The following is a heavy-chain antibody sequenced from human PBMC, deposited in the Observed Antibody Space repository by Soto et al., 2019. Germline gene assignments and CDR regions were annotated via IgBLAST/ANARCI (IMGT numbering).Heavy chain of an antibody. V-gene: IGHV1-69*01. CDR1: GGTFSSYA. CDR3: ARGGYCSGGSCYDYYGMDV. Sequence: QVQLVQSGAEVKKPGSSVKVSCKASGGTFSSYAISWVRQAPGQGLEWMGGIIPIFGTANYAQKFQGRVTITADESTCTADMERSSLRSEDTAVYYCARGGYCSGGSCYDYYGMDVWGQGTTVTVSS. D-gene: IGHD2-15*01. CDR2: IIPIFGTA. J-gene: IGHJ6*02.